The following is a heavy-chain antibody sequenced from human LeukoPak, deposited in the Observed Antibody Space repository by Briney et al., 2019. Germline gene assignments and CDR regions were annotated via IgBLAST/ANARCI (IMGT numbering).Heavy chain of an antibody. CDR2: IYTSGST. V-gene: IGHV4-4*07. D-gene: IGHD3-22*01. J-gene: IGHJ6*02. CDR1: GGSISSYY. CDR3: ARDEGRYYDSGVGTQHSYYYYGMDV. Sequence: SETLSLTCTVSGGSISSYYWSWIRQPAGKGLEWIGRIYTSGSTNYNPSLKSRVTMSVDTSKNQFSLKLSSVTAADTAVYYCARDEGRYYDSGVGTQHSYYYYGMDVWGQGTTVTVSS.